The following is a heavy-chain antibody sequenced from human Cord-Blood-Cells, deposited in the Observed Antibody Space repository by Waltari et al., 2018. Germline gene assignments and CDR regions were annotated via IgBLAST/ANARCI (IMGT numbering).Heavy chain of an antibody. D-gene: IGHD2-21*01. V-gene: IGHV4-59*11. CDR1: GGSISSHY. CDR3: ARQSEVPSDGYFDY. CDR2: IYYSGST. J-gene: IGHJ4*02. Sequence: QVQLQESGPGLVKPSETLSLTCTVSGGSISSHYWSWIRPPPGKGLEWIGYIYYSGSTNYNPSLKSRVTISVDTSKNQFSLKLSSVTAADTAVYYCARQSEVPSDGYFDYWGQGTLVTVSS.